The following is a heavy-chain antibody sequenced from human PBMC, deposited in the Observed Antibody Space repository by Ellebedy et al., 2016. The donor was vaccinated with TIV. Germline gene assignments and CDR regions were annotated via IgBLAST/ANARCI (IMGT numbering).Heavy chain of an antibody. CDR3: AREVARTAVTTAKYFDN. CDR1: GYTFPTYG. J-gene: IGHJ4*02. CDR2: INGYNGNT. V-gene: IGHV1-18*04. Sequence: AASVKVSCKAAGYTFPTYGITWVRQAPGQGLEWMGWINGYNGNTNYAQKFQGRATMTTDTPTSTAYLELRSLISDDTAVYFCAREVARTAVTTAKYFDNWGQGTLVTVSS. D-gene: IGHD4-17*01.